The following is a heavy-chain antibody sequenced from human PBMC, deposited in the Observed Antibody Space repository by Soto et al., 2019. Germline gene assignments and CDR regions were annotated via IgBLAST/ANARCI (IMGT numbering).Heavy chain of an antibody. J-gene: IGHJ5*02. D-gene: IGHD1-7*01. CDR2: ISGSSSYI. CDR3: ARGARYNWNSDWFDP. Sequence: EVQLVESGGGLVKPGGSLRLSCVASGFTFSSYSINWVRQAPGKGLEWVSSISGSSSYIYYADSVKGRFTISRDNAKNSLYLQMNSLRAEDTAVYYCARGARYNWNSDWFDPWGQGTLVTVSS. CDR1: GFTFSSYS. V-gene: IGHV3-21*01.